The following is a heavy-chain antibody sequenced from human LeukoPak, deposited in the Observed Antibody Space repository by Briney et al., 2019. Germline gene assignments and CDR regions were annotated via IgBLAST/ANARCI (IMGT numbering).Heavy chain of an antibody. CDR3: ARDPKSGYHDY. CDR1: GYTFTNYA. V-gene: IGHV1-3*01. Sequence: ASVKVSCKASGYTFTNYAIHWVRQAPGQRLEWMGWINAGNGDTKYSQKFQGRVIITRDTSASTAYMELSSLRSEDTAVYYCARDPKSGYHDYWGQGTLVTVSS. CDR2: INAGNGDT. J-gene: IGHJ4*02. D-gene: IGHD3-3*01.